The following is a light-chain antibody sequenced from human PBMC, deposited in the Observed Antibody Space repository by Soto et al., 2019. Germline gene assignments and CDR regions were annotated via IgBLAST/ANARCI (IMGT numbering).Light chain of an antibody. J-gene: IGLJ1*01. CDR3: SSYTSSSTLEV. CDR1: SRDVGGYNY. V-gene: IGLV2-14*01. CDR2: DVS. Sequence: QSALTQPASVSGSPGQSITISCTGTSRDVGGYNYVSWYQQHPGKAPKLMIYDVSNRPSGVSNRFSGSKSGNTASLTISGLQAEDKADYYCSSYTSSSTLEVFGTGTKLTVL.